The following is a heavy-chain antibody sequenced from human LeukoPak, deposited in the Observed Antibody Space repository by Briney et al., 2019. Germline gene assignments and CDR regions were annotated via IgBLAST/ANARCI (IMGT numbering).Heavy chain of an antibody. CDR3: ARQVRGQLVHY. V-gene: IGHV4-39*01. Sequence: PSETLSLTCTVSGGSISSSSYYWGWIRQPPGKGLEWIGSIYYSGSTYYNPSLKSRVTISVDTSKNQFSLKLSSVTAADTAVYYCARQVRGQLVHYWGQGTLVTVSS. CDR1: GGSISSSSYY. D-gene: IGHD6-6*01. J-gene: IGHJ4*02. CDR2: IYYSGST.